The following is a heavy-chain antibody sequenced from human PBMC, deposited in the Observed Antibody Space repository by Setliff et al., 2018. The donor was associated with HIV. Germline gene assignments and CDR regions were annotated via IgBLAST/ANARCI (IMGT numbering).Heavy chain of an antibody. D-gene: IGHD2-15*01. J-gene: IGHJ3*02. CDR1: GGTFSSYA. CDR2: IIPIFGTA. V-gene: IGHV1-69*06. CDR3: ARASSRLNCSGGSCYRAPYAFDI. Sequence: SVKVSCKASGGTFSSYAISWVRQAPGQGLEWMGGIIPIFGTAIYAQKFQGRVTMTEDTSTDTAYMELSSLRSEDTAVYYCARASSRLNCSGGSCYRAPYAFDIWGQGTMVTVSS.